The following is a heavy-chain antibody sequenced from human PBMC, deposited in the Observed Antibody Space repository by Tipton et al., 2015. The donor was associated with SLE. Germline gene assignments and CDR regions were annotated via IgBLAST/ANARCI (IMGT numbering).Heavy chain of an antibody. Sequence: TLSLTCTVSGGSISSSSYPWAWIRQPPGKGLEWIGSVYYSGKNSYNPSLMSRVIISEDTSTNQFSLILSSVTAADTAVYYCATSDFYGSGQGLDVWGQGTTVTVSS. D-gene: IGHD3-10*01. J-gene: IGHJ6*02. CDR3: ATSDFYGSGQGLDV. CDR1: GGSISSSSYP. V-gene: IGHV4-39*07. CDR2: VYYSGKN.